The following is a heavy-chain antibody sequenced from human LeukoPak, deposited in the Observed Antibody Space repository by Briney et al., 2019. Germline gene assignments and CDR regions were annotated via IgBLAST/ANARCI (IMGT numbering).Heavy chain of an antibody. D-gene: IGHD1-26*01. V-gene: IGHV1-2*02. J-gene: IGHJ5*02. CDR2: INPNSGGT. Sequence: ASVKVSCKASGYTFTGYYMHWVRQAPGQGLEWMGWINPNSGGTNYAQKFQGRVTMTRDTSISTAYMELSRLRSDDTAVYYCARGRGSYGSHNWFDPWGQGTLVTVSS. CDR3: ARGRGSYGSHNWFDP. CDR1: GYTFTGYY.